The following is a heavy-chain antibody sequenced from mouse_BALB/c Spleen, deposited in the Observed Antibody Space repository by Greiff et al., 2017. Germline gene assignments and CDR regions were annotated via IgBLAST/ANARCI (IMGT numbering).Heavy chain of an antibody. CDR3: ARGSSWGYYAMDY. CDR1: GYSITSDYA. CDR2: ISYSGST. V-gene: IGHV3-2*02. D-gene: IGHD1-1*01. J-gene: IGHJ4*01. Sequence: EVMLVESGPGLVKPSQSLSLTCTVTGYSITSDYAWNWIRQFPGNKLEWMGYISYSGSTSYNPSLKSRISITRDTSKNQFFLQLNSVTTEDTATYYCARGSSWGYYAMDYWGQGTSVTVSS.